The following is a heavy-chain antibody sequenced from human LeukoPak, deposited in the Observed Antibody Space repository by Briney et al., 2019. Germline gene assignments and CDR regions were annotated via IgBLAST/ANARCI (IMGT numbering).Heavy chain of an antibody. D-gene: IGHD3-3*01. CDR3: ATDRGWRTSGYYLYYFEY. V-gene: IGHV3-7*01. CDR2: IKNDGSEK. CDR1: GFMFSSNW. J-gene: IGHJ4*02. Sequence: GGSLRLSCAASGFMFSSNWMSWVRQAPGKGLEWVASIKNDGSEKYYVDSVRGRYTISRDNTKNSLYLQMGSLRAEDTAVYYCATDRGWRTSGYYLYYFEYWGQGTLVTFSS.